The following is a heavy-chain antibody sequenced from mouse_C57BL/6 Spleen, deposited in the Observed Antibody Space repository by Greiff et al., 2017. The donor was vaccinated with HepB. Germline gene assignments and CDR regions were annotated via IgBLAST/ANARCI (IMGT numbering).Heavy chain of an antibody. Sequence: EVQLQQSGPELVKPGASVKISCKASGYTFTDYYMNWVKQSHGKSLEWIGDINPNNGGTSYNQKFKGKATLTVDKSSSTAYMELRSLTSEDSAVYYCARSGAVVARYFDVWGTRTTVTVSS. D-gene: IGHD1-1*01. J-gene: IGHJ1*03. CDR2: INPNNGGT. V-gene: IGHV1-26*01. CDR3: ARSGAVVARYFDV. CDR1: GYTFTDYY.